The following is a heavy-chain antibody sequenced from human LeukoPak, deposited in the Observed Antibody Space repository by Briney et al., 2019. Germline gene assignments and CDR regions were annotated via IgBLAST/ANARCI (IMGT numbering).Heavy chain of an antibody. J-gene: IGHJ4*02. CDR2: IKQDGSEK. Sequence: PGGSLRLSCAASGFTFSDYYMSWVRQAPGKGLEWVANIKQDGSEKYYVDSVKGRFTISRDNAKNSLYLQMNSLRAEDTAVYYCARELIYFDYWGQGTLVTVSS. CDR3: ARELIYFDY. V-gene: IGHV3-7*01. D-gene: IGHD2-8*01. CDR1: GFTFSDYY.